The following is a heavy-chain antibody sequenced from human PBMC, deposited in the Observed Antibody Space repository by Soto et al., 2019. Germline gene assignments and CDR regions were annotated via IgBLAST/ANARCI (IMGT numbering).Heavy chain of an antibody. D-gene: IGHD3-10*01. CDR2: ISYDGSNK. Sequence: QVQLVESGGGVVQPGRSLRLSCAASGFPFTTDAMHWVREGPGKGLEWVAVISYDGSNKYYADSVKGRFTISRDNSKNTLYLQMNSLRPEDTALYYCVGGQYYFDYRGQGTLVTVSS. CDR1: GFPFTTDA. V-gene: IGHV3-30*03. CDR3: VGGQYYFDY. J-gene: IGHJ4*02.